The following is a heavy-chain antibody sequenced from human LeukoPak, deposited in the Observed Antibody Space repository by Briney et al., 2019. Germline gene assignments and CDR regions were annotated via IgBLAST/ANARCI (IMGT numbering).Heavy chain of an antibody. D-gene: IGHD2-2*02. V-gene: IGHV3-21*01. Sequence: PGGSLRLSCAASGFTFSSYSMNWVRQAPGKGLEWVSSISSSSSYIYYADSVKGRFTISRDNAKNSLYLQMNSLRAEDTAVYYCARENIVVVPAAIKGGYYYYMDVWGKGTTVTVSS. CDR1: GFTFSSYS. CDR3: ARENIVVVPAAIKGGYYYYMDV. CDR2: ISSSSSYI. J-gene: IGHJ6*03.